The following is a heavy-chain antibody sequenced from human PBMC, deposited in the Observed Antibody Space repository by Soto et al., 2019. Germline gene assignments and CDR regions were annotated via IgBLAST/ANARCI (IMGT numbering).Heavy chain of an antibody. CDR2: IYHSGST. J-gene: IGHJ4*02. CDR3: ARTACPSGSFCYFDY. Sequence: PSETLSLTCAVSGGSITGGGYSWSWIRQPPGKGLEWIGYIYHSGSTYYNPSLKSRVTISVDKSKIQFSLNLTSLTAADTAVYYCARTACPSGSFCYFDYWGQGKLVT. CDR1: GGSITGGGYS. D-gene: IGHD3-10*01. V-gene: IGHV4-30-2*01.